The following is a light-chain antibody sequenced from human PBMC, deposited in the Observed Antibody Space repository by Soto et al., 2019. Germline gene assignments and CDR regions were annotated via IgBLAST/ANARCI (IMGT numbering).Light chain of an antibody. Sequence: DIVMTQSPDSLAVSLGARATINCKSSQSVLYSSNNKNYLAWYQQRPGQPPKLLIYWASTRESGVPDRFSGSGSGTDFTLTITSLQAEDGVVYYCQQYESTPPTFGQGTKLEIK. J-gene: IGKJ2*01. CDR3: QQYESTPPT. CDR2: WAS. CDR1: QSVLYSSNNKNY. V-gene: IGKV4-1*01.